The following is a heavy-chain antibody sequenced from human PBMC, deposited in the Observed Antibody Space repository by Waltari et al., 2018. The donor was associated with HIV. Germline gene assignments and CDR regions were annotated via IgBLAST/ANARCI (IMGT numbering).Heavy chain of an antibody. V-gene: IGHV1-2*02. CDR2: INPNSGGT. CDR1: GHTFTGYF. D-gene: IGHD3-3*01. CDR3: ARDFKGAVTIFGVVHNWFDP. Sequence: QVQLEQSGAEVRKTGASVKVSCKASGHTFTGYFFNWVSQAPGQGLEWMGWINPNSGGTNYAQKFQDRVTMTRDTSISTAYMELSRLRSDDTAVYYCARDFKGAVTIFGVVHNWFDPWGQGTLVTVSS. J-gene: IGHJ5*02.